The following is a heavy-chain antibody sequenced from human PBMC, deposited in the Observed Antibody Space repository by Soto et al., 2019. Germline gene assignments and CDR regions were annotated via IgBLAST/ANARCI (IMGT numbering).Heavy chain of an antibody. CDR2: IYDSGST. CDR3: ARGTKYYYQGMDV. V-gene: IGHV4-59*01. CDR1: GDSINNYY. J-gene: IGHJ6*02. Sequence: PSETLSLICTVSGDSINNYYWTWIRQPPGKGLEWIGYIYDSGSTSYNPSLKSRLTISVDTSKNQFSLKVKSVTAADTAVYYCARGTKYYYQGMDVWGQGTTVTVSS.